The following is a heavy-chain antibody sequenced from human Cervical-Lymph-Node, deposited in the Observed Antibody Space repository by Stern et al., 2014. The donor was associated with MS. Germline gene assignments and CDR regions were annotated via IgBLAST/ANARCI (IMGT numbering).Heavy chain of an antibody. V-gene: IGHV5-51*01. J-gene: IGHJ4*02. D-gene: IGHD2-15*01. CDR2: IYPGDSDT. CDR1: GYSFTSYW. CDR3: ARRYCSGGSCYKYSTYYFDY. Sequence: EVQLVESGAEVTKPGESLKISCKGSGYSFTSYWIGWVRQMPGKGLEWMGIIYPGDSDTRYSPSFQGQVTISADKSISTAYLQWSSLKASDTAMYYCARRYCSGGSCYKYSTYYFDYWGQGTLVTVSS.